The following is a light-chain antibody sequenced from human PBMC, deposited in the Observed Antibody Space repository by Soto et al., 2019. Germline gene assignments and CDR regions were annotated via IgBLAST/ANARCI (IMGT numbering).Light chain of an antibody. Sequence: TLSLPPGERATLSCRASQSVSSSYLAWYQQKPGQAPRLLIYGASSRATGIPDRFSGSGSGTDFTLTISRLEPEDFAVYYCQQYGSSLLTFGGGTKVDIK. V-gene: IGKV3-20*01. CDR2: GAS. CDR1: QSVSSSY. J-gene: IGKJ4*01. CDR3: QQYGSSLLT.